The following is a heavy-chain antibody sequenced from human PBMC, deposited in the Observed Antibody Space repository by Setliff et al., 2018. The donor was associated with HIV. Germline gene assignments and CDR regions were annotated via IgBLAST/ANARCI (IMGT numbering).Heavy chain of an antibody. V-gene: IGHV1-69*06. J-gene: IGHJ3*02. Sequence: SVKVSCKASGGTFSSYAISWVRQAPGQGLEWMGRIIPIFGTANYAQKFQGRVTITADKSTSTAYMELSSLRSDDTAVYYCARIYCGGDCYPPNDAFDIWGQGTMVTVSS. CDR2: IIPIFGTA. D-gene: IGHD2-21*02. CDR3: ARIYCGGDCYPPNDAFDI. CDR1: GGTFSSYA.